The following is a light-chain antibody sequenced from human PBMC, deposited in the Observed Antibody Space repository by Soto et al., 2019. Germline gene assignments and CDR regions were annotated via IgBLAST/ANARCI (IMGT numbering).Light chain of an antibody. CDR3: QQYNTYPLT. J-gene: IGKJ4*01. CDR1: QSFSTY. V-gene: IGKV1-5*01. Sequence: DIHMTQSPSTVSASVGDRVTITCRASQSFSTYLAWYQQKPGNAPKLLIYDASTLKSGVPSRFRGSGSGTEFTLAISSLQPDDFATYYCQQYNTYPLTFGGGTKVDIK. CDR2: DAS.